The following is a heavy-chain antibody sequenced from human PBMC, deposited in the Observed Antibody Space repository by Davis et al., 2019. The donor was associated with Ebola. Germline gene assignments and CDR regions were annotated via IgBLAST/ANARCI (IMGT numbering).Heavy chain of an antibody. CDR2: VYHGGNT. D-gene: IGHD2-2*01. CDR3: ARGNIVVAPSTTPGPWIDP. J-gene: IGHJ5*02. CDR1: GDHITSNNW. Sequence: PSETLSLTCSVSGDHITSNNWWSWVRKPPGKGLEWIGEVYHGGNTNYNPSLRSRATISMDKSQNQFSLRLNSVTAADTAVYYCARGNIVVAPSTTPGPWIDPWGQGILVTVSS. V-gene: IGHV4-4*02.